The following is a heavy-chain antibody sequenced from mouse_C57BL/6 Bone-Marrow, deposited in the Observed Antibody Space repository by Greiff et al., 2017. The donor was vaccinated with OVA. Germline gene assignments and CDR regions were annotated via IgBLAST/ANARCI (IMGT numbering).Heavy chain of an antibody. CDR1: GFNIKDDY. D-gene: IGHD2-1*01. V-gene: IGHV14-4*01. CDR2: IDPENGDT. Sequence: VQLQQSGAELVRPGASVKLSCTASGFNIKDDYMPWVKQRPEQGLEWIGWIDPENGDTEYASKFQGKATITADTSSNTAYLQLSSLTSEDTAVYYCTTCGNYDYWGQGTTLTVSS. J-gene: IGHJ2*01. CDR3: TTCGNYDY.